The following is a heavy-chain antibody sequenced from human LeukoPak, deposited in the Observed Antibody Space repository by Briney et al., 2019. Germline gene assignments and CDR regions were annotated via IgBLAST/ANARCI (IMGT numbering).Heavy chain of an antibody. V-gene: IGHV3-30*04. CDR3: ARGRYSYGYYFDY. CDR1: GFTFSSYA. CDR2: ISYDGSNK. D-gene: IGHD5-18*01. Sequence: GGSLRLSCAASGFTFSSYAMHWVRQAPGKGLEWVAVISYDGSNKYYADSVKGRFTISRDNSKNTLYLQMNSLRAEDTAVYYCARGRYSYGYYFDYWGQGTLVTVSS. J-gene: IGHJ4*02.